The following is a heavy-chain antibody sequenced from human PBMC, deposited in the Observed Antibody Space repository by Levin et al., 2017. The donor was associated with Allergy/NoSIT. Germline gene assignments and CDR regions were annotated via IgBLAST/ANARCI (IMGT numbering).Heavy chain of an antibody. Sequence: PGGSLRLSCAASGFTFSSYWMHWVRQAPGKGLVWVSRINSDGSSTSYADPVKGRFTISRDNAKNTLYLQMNSLRAEDTAVYYCARDPTMMNWFDPWGQGTVVTVSS. V-gene: IGHV3-74*01. J-gene: IGHJ5*02. CDR2: INSDGSST. CDR3: ARDPTMMNWFDP. CDR1: GFTFSSYW. D-gene: IGHD3-16*01.